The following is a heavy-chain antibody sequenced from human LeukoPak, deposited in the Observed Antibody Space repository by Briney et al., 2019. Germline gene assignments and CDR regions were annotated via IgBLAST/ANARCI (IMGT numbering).Heavy chain of an antibody. D-gene: IGHD4-23*01. V-gene: IGHV4-59*12. CDR3: ARGVYGGNNFYFYYMDV. CDR1: GGSISSYY. Sequence: SETLSLTCTVSGGSISSYYWSWIRQPPGKGLEWIGYIYYSGSTNYNPSLKSRVTISVDTSKNQFSLKLSSVTAADTAVYYCARGVYGGNNFYFYYMDVWGKGTTVTVSS. CDR2: IYYSGST. J-gene: IGHJ6*03.